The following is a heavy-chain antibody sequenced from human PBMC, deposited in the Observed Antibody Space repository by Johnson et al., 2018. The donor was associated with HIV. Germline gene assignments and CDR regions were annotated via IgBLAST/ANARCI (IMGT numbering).Heavy chain of an antibody. D-gene: IGHD2-15*01. CDR2: ISSRGSTI. CDR3: ARARWYLGGGSCCAFDI. J-gene: IGHJ3*02. V-gene: IGHV3-11*04. Sequence: QVQLVDSGGGLVKPGGSLSLSCAASGFTFSDYSMSWIRQAPGKGLEWVSYISSRGSTIYYADSVKVRFSISSDNAKNSLYLQMNSLRAEDTAVYYWARARWYLGGGSCCAFDIWGQGTMVTVSS. CDR1: GFTFSDYS.